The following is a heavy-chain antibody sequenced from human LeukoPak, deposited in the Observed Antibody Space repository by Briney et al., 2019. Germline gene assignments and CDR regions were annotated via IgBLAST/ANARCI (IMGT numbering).Heavy chain of an antibody. D-gene: IGHD2-15*01. V-gene: IGHV1-46*01. CDR1: GYTFTSYY. CDR2: INPSGGST. J-gene: IGHJ3*02. CDR3: ARDSALLSVPLGGAFDI. Sequence: SVTVSCKASGYTFTSYYMHWVRQAPGQGLEWMGIINPSGGSTSYAQKFQGRVTMTRDTSTSTVYMELSSLRSEDTAVYYCARDSALLSVPLGGAFDIWGQGTMVTVSS.